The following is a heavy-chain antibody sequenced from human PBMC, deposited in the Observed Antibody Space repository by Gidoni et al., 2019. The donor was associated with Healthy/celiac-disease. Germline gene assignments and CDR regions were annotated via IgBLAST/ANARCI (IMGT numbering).Heavy chain of an antibody. D-gene: IGHD2-15*01. CDR3: ARGAGRYCSGGSCYSFDY. CDR1: GFTFSSYA. Sequence: QVQLVESGGGVVQPGRSLRLSGAASGFTFSSYAMHWVRQAPGKGLEWVAVISYDGSNKYYADSVKGRFTISRDNSKNTLYLQMNSLRAEDTAVYYCARGAGRYCSGGSCYSFDYWGQGTLVTVSS. V-gene: IGHV3-30-3*01. J-gene: IGHJ4*02. CDR2: ISYDGSNK.